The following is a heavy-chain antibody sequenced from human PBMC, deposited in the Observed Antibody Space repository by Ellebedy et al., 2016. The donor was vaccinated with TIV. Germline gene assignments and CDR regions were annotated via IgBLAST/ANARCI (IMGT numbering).Heavy chain of an antibody. CDR3: ARFISWFDP. V-gene: IGHV5-51*01. J-gene: IGHJ5*02. CDR1: GYSFTSYW. Sequence: KVSCKGSGYSFTSYWIGWVRQMPGKGLEWMGIIYLGDSDTRYSPSFQGQFTISADKSISTAYLQWSRLKASDTAMYYCARFISWFDPWGQGTLVTVSS. D-gene: IGHD3-10*01. CDR2: IYLGDSDT.